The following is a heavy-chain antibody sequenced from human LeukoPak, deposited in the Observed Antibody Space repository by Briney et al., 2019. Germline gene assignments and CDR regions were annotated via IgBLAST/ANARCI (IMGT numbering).Heavy chain of an antibody. CDR1: GGSISSGSYY. D-gene: IGHD6-13*01. CDR2: IYSSGST. Sequence: SETLSLTCTVSGGSISSGSYYWSWIRQPAGKGLEWIGRIYSSGSTNYNPSLKSRVTVSVDTAKNQFSLKLSSVTAADTAVYYCARDLFGYSSSWPEFYYYYYYYMDVWGKGTTVTVSS. V-gene: IGHV4-61*02. CDR3: ARDLFGYSSSWPEFYYYYYYYMDV. J-gene: IGHJ6*03.